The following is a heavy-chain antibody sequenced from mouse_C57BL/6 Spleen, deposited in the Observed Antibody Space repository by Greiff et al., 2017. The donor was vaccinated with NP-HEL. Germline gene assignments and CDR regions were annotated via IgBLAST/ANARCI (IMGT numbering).Heavy chain of an antibody. J-gene: IGHJ4*01. Sequence: EVKLMESGAELVRPGASVKLSCTASGFNIKDYYMHWVKQRPEQGLEWIGRIDPEDGDTEYAPKFQGKATMTADTSSNTAYLQLSSLTSEDTAVYYCTITTVVVPRYAMDYWGQGTSVTVSS. CDR2: IDPEDGDT. CDR3: TITTVVVPRYAMDY. D-gene: IGHD1-1*01. CDR1: GFNIKDYY. V-gene: IGHV14-1*01.